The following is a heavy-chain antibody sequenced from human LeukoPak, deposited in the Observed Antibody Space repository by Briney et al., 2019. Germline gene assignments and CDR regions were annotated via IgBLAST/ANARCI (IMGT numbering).Heavy chain of an antibody. J-gene: IGHJ4*02. CDR1: GGSISSYY. Sequence: PSETLSLTCTVSGGSISSYYWCWIRQPSGKGLEWIGYIYYSGSTNYDPSLKSRVTISVDTSKNQFSLKLSSVTAADTAVYYCARVTSGYSSSWYVDYWGQGTLVTVSS. D-gene: IGHD6-13*01. CDR2: IYYSGST. CDR3: ARVTSGYSSSWYVDY. V-gene: IGHV4-59*01.